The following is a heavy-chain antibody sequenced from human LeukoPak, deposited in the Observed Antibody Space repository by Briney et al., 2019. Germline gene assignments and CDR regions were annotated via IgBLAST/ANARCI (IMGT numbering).Heavy chain of an antibody. J-gene: IGHJ4*02. CDR2: IRSKAYGGTT. CDR3: TRDSRSRARGYFDY. D-gene: IGHD3-10*01. Sequence: GSLRLSCTASGFTFGDYGMSWVRQGPGQGLEGVGFIRSKAYGGTTEYAASVKGRFTISRDDSKSIAYLQMNSLKTEDTAVYYCTRDSRSRARGYFDYWSQGTLVTVSS. V-gene: IGHV3-49*04. CDR1: GFTFGDYG.